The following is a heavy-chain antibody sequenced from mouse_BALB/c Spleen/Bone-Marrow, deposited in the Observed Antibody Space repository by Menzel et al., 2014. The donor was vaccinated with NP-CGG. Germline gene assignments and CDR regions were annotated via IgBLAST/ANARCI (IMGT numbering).Heavy chain of an antibody. Sequence: EVQLVESGGGLVKPGGSLKLSCAASGFTFSSYAMSWVRQTPEKRLEWVASISSGGSTYYPDSVKGRFTISRDNARNILYLQMSSLRSEDTAVYYCARYDYDGAYAMDYWGQGTSVTVSS. CDR2: ISSGGST. D-gene: IGHD2-4*01. V-gene: IGHV5-6-5*01. CDR1: GFTFSSYA. CDR3: ARYDYDGAYAMDY. J-gene: IGHJ4*01.